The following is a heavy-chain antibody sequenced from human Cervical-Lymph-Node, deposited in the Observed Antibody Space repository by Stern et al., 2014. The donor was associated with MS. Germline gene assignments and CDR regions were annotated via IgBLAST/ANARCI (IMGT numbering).Heavy chain of an antibody. CDR1: GFPFNTAW. V-gene: IGHV3-15*01. D-gene: IGHD4-23*01. CDR2: IKSKKDGETT. CDR3: ARGGGVNDY. J-gene: IGHJ4*02. Sequence: EVQLVESGGDFVKPGGSLRLSCVASGFPFNTAWVSWVRQVPGRGRGWVGRIKSKKDGETTDYAAPGIGRFTISRDDSKNTLYLQMNSLKTEDTALYYCARGGGVNDYWGQGTLVAVSS.